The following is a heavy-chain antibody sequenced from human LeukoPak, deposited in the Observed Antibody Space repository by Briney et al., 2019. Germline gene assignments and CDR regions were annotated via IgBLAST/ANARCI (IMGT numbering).Heavy chain of an antibody. D-gene: IGHD2-2*01. J-gene: IGHJ6*03. V-gene: IGHV4-39*01. CDR3: ARVPRSYYYYYYMDV. CDR1: GGSISSSGYY. CDR2: IFFSGSA. Sequence: SETLSLTCTVSGGSISSSGYYWGWIRQPPGKGLEWIGSIFFSGSAYYNPSLKSRVTISVDASKNQSSLKLTPVTAADTAVYYCARVPRSYYYYYYMDVWGKGTTVTVSS.